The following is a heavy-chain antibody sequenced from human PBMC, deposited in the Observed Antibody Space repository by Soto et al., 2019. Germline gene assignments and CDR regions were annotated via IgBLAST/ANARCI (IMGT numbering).Heavy chain of an antibody. CDR1: GYTFTSYY. V-gene: IGHV1-46*03. D-gene: IGHD1-1*01. CDR3: ASVGVELEPSNY. J-gene: IGHJ4*02. Sequence: GASVKVSCKASGYTFTSYYMHWVRQAPGQGLEWMGIINPSGGSTSYAQKFQGRVTMTRDTSTSTVYMELSSLRSEDTAVYYCASVGVELEPSNYWGQGTQVTVSS. CDR2: INPSGGST.